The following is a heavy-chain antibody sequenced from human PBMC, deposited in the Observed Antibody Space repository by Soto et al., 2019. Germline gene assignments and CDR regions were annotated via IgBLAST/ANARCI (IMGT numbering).Heavy chain of an antibody. CDR3: ARDEGAQFDWYFDL. J-gene: IGHJ2*01. CDR1: GDSISSGGYY. V-gene: IGHV4-31*03. Sequence: QVQLQESGPGLVKPSQTLSLTCSVSGDSISSGGYYLNWIRQLPGKGLEWIGYTSYSGSTYYNPSLNSRATISVDTSKNQVSLKLTSVTAADTAVYYCARDEGAQFDWYFDLWGRGTLVTVSS. CDR2: TSYSGST.